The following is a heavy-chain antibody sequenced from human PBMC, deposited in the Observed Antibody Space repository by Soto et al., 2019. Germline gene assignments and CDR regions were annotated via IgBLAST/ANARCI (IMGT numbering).Heavy chain of an antibody. J-gene: IGHJ5*02. CDR2: ISATGGST. Sequence: EVQLLESGGGLVQPGGSLRLSCAASGFTFSSYTMSWVRQAPGKGLEWVSGISATGGSTYYADSVKGRFTFSRDNSKNTLYLQMNSLRAADTAVYYCAKGFIRDCGGDCTVDTWCQGALVTVSS. CDR3: AKGFIRDCGGDCTVDT. CDR1: GFTFSSYT. V-gene: IGHV3-23*01. D-gene: IGHD2-21*02.